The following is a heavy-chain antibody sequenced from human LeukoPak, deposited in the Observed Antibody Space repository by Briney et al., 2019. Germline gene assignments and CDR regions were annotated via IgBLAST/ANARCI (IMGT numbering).Heavy chain of an antibody. CDR3: AKVLTPYSSSWYDY. Sequence: PGGSLRLSCAASGFTFSSYGMHWVRQAPGKGLEWVAVISYDGSNKYYADSVKGRFTISRDNSKNTLYLQMNSLRAEDTAVYYCAKVLTPYSSSWYDYWGQGTLVTVSS. J-gene: IGHJ4*02. CDR2: ISYDGSNK. D-gene: IGHD6-13*01. CDR1: GFTFSSYG. V-gene: IGHV3-30*18.